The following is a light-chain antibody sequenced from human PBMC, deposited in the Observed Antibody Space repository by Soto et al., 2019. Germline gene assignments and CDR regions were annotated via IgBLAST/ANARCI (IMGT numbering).Light chain of an antibody. CDR1: SSDVGGYNA. V-gene: IGLV2-14*01. Sequence: QSVLTQPASVSGSPGQTITISCTGTSSDVGGYNAVSWYQHRPGKAPKLIIYEVTHRPAGISDRFSASKSGNTASLTISGLQAEDEGDYYCNSYTNINTRACVFGTGTKVTVL. CDR3: NSYTNINTRACV. CDR2: EVT. J-gene: IGLJ1*01.